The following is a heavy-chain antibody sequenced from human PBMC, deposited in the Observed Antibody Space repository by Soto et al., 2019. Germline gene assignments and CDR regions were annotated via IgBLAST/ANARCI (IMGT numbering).Heavy chain of an antibody. D-gene: IGHD3-22*01. J-gene: IGHJ4*02. V-gene: IGHV1-24*01. CDR2: FDPEDGET. Sequence: ASVKVSCKVSGYTLTELSIHWVRQAPGKGLGWMGGFDPEDGETIYAQKFQGRVTMTEDTSTDTAYMELSSLRSEGTAVYYCVTDASSGPDLYYFDYWGQGTLVTVSS. CDR3: VTDASSGPDLYYFDY. CDR1: GYTLTELS.